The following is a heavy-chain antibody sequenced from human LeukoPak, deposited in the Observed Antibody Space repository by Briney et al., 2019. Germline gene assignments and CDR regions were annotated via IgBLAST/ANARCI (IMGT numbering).Heavy chain of an antibody. D-gene: IGHD5-12*01. CDR1: GFTFSDYY. CDR3: ARFKLSSGYDPFDY. J-gene: IGHJ4*02. Sequence: PGGSLRLSCAASGFTFSDYYMSWIRQAPGKGLERVSYISSSGSTIYYADSVKGRFTISRDNAKNSLYLQMNSLRAEDTAVYYCARFKLSSGYDPFDYWGQGTLVTVSS. CDR2: ISSSGSTI. V-gene: IGHV3-11*04.